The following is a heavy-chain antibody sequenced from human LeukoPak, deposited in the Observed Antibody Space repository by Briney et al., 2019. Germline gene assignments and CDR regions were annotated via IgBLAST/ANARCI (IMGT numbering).Heavy chain of an antibody. CDR2: IKQDGSEK. V-gene: IGHV3-7*01. CDR3: AELDITMIGGV. J-gene: IGHJ6*04. Sequence: GGSLRLSCAASGFTFSFYWMSWVRQAPGKGLEWVANIKQDGSEKYYVDSVKGRFTISRDNAKNSLYLQMNSLRAEDTAVYYCAELDITMIGGVWGKGTTVTISS. D-gene: IGHD3-10*02. CDR1: GFTFSFYW.